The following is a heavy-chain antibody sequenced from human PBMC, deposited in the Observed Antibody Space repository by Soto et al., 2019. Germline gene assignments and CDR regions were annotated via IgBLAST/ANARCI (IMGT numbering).Heavy chain of an antibody. CDR1: GFSLSTSGIG. V-gene: IGHV2-5*02. CDR2: IYWDDDK. Sequence: SGPTRVNPTQTLTLTCTFSGFSLSTSGIGVGWIRQPPGKALEWLALIYWDDDKRYSPSLKSRLTITKDTSKNQVVLTVTNMDPVDTATYYCAHRLSRTPASGSGSWGPYYFDYWGQGTLVTVSS. D-gene: IGHD3-10*01. CDR3: AHRLSRTPASGSGSWGPYYFDY. J-gene: IGHJ4*02.